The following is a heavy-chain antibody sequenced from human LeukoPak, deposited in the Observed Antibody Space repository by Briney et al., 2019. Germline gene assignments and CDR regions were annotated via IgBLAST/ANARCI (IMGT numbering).Heavy chain of an antibody. J-gene: IGHJ4*02. D-gene: IGHD3-22*01. CDR1: GYTFTGYY. CDR2: IYPNSGGT. CDR3: ARDRTYYDSSGSFDY. V-gene: IGHV1-2*02. Sequence: ASVKVSCKASGYTFTGYYMHWVRQAPGQGLEWMGWIYPNSGGTNYAQKFQGRVTMTRDTSISTAYMELSRLRSDDTAVYYCARDRTYYDSSGSFDYWGQGTLVTVSS.